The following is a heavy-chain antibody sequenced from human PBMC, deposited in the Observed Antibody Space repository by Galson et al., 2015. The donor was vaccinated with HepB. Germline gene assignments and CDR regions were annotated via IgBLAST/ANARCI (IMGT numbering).Heavy chain of an antibody. V-gene: IGHV3-30*04. CDR2: ISFDGNNK. Sequence: SLRLSCAASAFTFNAYAMHWVRQTPGKGLEWVAAISFDGNNKFYADSVKGRFPISRDSFKNTLYLQMNSLGVEDTAVYYRARGRKFRYFVWLLQDDWYFDLWGRGTLVTVSS. J-gene: IGHJ2*01. D-gene: IGHD3-9*01. CDR1: AFTFNAYA. CDR3: ARGRKFRYFVWLLQDDWYFDL.